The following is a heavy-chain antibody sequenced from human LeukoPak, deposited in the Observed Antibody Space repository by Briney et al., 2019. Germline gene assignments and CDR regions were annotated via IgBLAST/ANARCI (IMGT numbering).Heavy chain of an antibody. Sequence: ASVKVSCKASGGTFSSYAISWVRQAPGQGLEWMGGIIPIFGTANYAQKFQGRVTITADESTSTAYMELSSLRSEDTAVYYCARDGGSYLNYYYYGMDVWGQGTTVTVSS. V-gene: IGHV1-69*13. CDR3: ARDGGSYLNYYYYGMDV. CDR2: IIPIFGTA. J-gene: IGHJ6*02. D-gene: IGHD1-26*01. CDR1: GGTFSSYA.